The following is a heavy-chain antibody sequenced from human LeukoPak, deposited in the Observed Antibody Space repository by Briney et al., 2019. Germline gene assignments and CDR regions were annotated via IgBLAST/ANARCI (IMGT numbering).Heavy chain of an antibody. V-gene: IGHV5-51*01. CDR3: ARLYGSEQHSSGWDDY. CDR1: GYSFTSYW. D-gene: IGHD6-19*01. J-gene: IGHJ4*01. Sequence: GESLKISCKGSGYSFTSYWIGWVRQMPGKGLEWMGIIYPGDSDTRYSPSFQGQVTISADKSISTAYLQWSSLKASDTAMYYCARLYGSEQHSSGWDDYCGHGNPVTVSS. CDR2: IYPGDSDT.